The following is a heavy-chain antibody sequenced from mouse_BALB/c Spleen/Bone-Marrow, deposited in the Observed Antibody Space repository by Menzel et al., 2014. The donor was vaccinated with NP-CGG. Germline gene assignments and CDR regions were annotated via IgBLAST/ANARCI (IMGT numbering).Heavy chain of an antibody. V-gene: IGHV5-6*01. CDR3: ARQTYYDYDGYFDY. CDR1: GFTFXSYG. Sequence: EVQLVESGGDLVKPGGSLKLSCAASGFTFXSYGMSWVRQTPDKRLEWVATISSGGSYTYYPDSVKGRFTISRDNAKNTLYLQMSSLKSEDTAMYYCARQTYYDYDGYFDYWGQGTTLTVSS. CDR2: ISSGGSYT. D-gene: IGHD2-4*01. J-gene: IGHJ2*01.